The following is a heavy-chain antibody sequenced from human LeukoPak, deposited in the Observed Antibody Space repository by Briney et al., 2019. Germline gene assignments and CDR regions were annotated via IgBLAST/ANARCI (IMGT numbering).Heavy chain of an antibody. CDR3: ARVGEGLDY. CDR1: GYTFTGYF. J-gene: IGHJ4*02. CDR2: INPSSGGT. Sequence: ASVKVSCKASGYTFTGYFMHWVRQAPGQGREWLGWINPSSGGTNYVQKFQGRVTMTRDPSISTAYMELSSLRSDDTAVYYCARVGEGLDYWGQGTLVTVSS. D-gene: IGHD3-10*01. V-gene: IGHV1-2*02.